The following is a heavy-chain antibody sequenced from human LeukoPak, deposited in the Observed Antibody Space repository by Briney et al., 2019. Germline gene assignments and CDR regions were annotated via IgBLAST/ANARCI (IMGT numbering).Heavy chain of an antibody. D-gene: IGHD3-10*01. CDR3: ARAMVRGVIIPGY. Sequence: ASVKVSCKASGYTFTSYDINWVRQATGQGHEWMGWMNPNSGNTGYAQKFQGRVTMTRNTSISTAYMELSSLRSEDTAVYYCARAMVRGVIIPGYWGQGTLVTVSS. J-gene: IGHJ4*02. V-gene: IGHV1-8*01. CDR1: GYTFTSYD. CDR2: MNPNSGNT.